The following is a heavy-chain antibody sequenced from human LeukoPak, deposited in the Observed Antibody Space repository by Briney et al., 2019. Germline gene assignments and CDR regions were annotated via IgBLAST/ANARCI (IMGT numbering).Heavy chain of an antibody. CDR1: GGSFSGYY. CDR3: ARDRGYFDSSYYYYYMDV. D-gene: IGHD3-9*01. V-gene: IGHV4-34*01. J-gene: IGHJ6*03. Sequence: SETLSLTCAVYGGSFSGYYWSWIRQPPGKGLEWIGEINHSGSTNYNPSLKSRVTISVDKSKNQFSLKLSSVTAADTAVYYCARDRGYFDSSYYYYYMDVWGKGTTVTISS. CDR2: INHSGST.